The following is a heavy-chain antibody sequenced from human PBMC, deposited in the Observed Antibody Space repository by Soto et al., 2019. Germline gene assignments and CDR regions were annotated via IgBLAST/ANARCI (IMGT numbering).Heavy chain of an antibody. J-gene: IGHJ4*02. V-gene: IGHV4-61*08. CDR1: GGSISSGGYY. CDR3: ARDNGYSYVYTLDH. CDR2: IYYSGST. D-gene: IGHD5-18*01. Sequence: SETLSLTCTVSGGSISSGGYYWSWIRQPPGKGLEWIGYIYYSGSTNYNPSLKSRVTISVDTSKNQFSLKLSSVTAADTAVFSCARDNGYSYVYTLDHWGQGTLVPVSS.